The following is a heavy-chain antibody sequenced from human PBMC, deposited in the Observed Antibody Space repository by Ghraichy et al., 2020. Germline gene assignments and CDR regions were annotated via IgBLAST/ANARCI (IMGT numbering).Heavy chain of an antibody. V-gene: IGHV3-23*01. CDR1: GFTFSSYA. D-gene: IGHD2-15*01. CDR2: ISGSGGST. CDR3: AKDSVAYRTEY. J-gene: IGHJ4*02. Sequence: RGSLRLSCAASGFTFSSYAMSWVRQAPGKGLEWVSAISGSGGSTYYADSVKGRFTISRDNSKNTLYLQMNSLRAEDTAVYYCAKDSVAYRTEYWGQGTLVTVSS.